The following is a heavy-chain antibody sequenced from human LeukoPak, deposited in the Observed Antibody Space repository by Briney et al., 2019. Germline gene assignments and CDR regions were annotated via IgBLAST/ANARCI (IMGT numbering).Heavy chain of an antibody. J-gene: IGHJ3*02. D-gene: IGHD3-22*01. Sequence: GGSLRLSCAASGFTFSNARMSWVRQAPGKGLEWVGRIKSKTDGGTTDYAAPVKGRFTISRDDSKNTLYLQMNSLKTEDTAVYYCTTRGGGGIVVVTYAFDIWGQGTMVTVSS. CDR2: IKSKTDGGTT. CDR3: TTRGGGGIVVVTYAFDI. V-gene: IGHV3-15*01. CDR1: GFTFSNAR.